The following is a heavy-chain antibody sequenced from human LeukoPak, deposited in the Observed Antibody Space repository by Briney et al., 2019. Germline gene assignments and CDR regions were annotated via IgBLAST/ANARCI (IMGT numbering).Heavy chain of an antibody. J-gene: IGHJ3*01. CDR1: GLTFSTYS. CDR2: IHGTSSTI. CDR3: ARCPGWYTFDL. Sequence: GGSLRLSCAASGLTFSTYSMNWVRQAPGRGLEWVSYIHGTSSTIYYADSVKGRFTISRDNAKNSMYLHMNTLRAEDTAVYYCARCPGWYTFDLWGQGTMVAVSS. V-gene: IGHV3-48*04. D-gene: IGHD6-19*01.